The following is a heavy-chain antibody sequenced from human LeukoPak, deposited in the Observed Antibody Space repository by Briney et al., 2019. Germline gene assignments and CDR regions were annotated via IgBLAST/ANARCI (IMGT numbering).Heavy chain of an antibody. Sequence: ASVKVSCKASGYTFTGYYMHWVRQAPGQGLEWMGWINPNSGGTNYAQKFQDRVTITRDTSISTAYMERSRLRSDDTAVYYCASLDTISSWFDPWGQGTLVTVSS. J-gene: IGHJ5*02. CDR2: INPNSGGT. D-gene: IGHD3-3*01. CDR1: GYTFTGYY. V-gene: IGHV1-2*02. CDR3: ASLDTISSWFDP.